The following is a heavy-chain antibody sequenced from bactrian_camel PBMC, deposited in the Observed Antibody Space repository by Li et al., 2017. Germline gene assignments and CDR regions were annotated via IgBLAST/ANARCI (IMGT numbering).Heavy chain of an antibody. V-gene: IGHV3S26*01. Sequence: HVQLVESGGGSVQAGGSLRLSCAATSGYTYSSYCMGWFRLPPGKERERVPQVHSDGIAAIDADGRVSYADSVKGRFTASRAPIENVIYLQMSSLRPEDTGIYYCAAENSARACRRDEYNYWGQGTQVTVS. CDR2: VHSDGIAAIDADGRV. J-gene: IGHJ4*01. CDR1: GYTYSSYC. CDR3: AAENSARACRRDEYNY.